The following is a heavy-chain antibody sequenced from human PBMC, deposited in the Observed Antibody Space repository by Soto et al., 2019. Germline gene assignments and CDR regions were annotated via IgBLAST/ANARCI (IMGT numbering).Heavy chain of an antibody. CDR1: GFTFSSYS. V-gene: IGHV3-21*01. D-gene: IGHD7-27*01. Sequence: GGSLRLSCAASGFTFSSYSMNWVRQAPGKGLEWVSSISSSSSYIYYADSVKGRFTISRDNDKNSLYLQMNSLRAEDTAVYYCARDSPNLNFDYWGQGTLVTVSS. J-gene: IGHJ4*02. CDR3: ARDSPNLNFDY. CDR2: ISSSSSYI.